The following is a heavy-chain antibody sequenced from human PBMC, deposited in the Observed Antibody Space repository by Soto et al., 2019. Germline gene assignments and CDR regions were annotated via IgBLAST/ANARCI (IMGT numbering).Heavy chain of an antibody. Sequence: QVQLVQSGAEVKKPGSSVKVSCKASGGTFSSYAISWVRQAPGQGLEWMGGIIPIFGTANYAQKFQGRVTITADESTSTAYMEQSSLRSEDTAVYYCASSGVVFASYYYYYYGMDVWGQGTTVTVSS. J-gene: IGHJ6*02. CDR1: GGTFSSYA. CDR3: ASSGVVFASYYYYYYGMDV. V-gene: IGHV1-69*01. CDR2: IIPIFGTA. D-gene: IGHD3-3*01.